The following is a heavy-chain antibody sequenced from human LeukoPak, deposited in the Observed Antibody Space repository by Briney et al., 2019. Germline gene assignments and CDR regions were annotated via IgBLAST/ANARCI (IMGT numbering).Heavy chain of an antibody. Sequence: ASVKVSCKVSGYTLTELSMHWVRQAPGKGLEWMGGFDPEDGETIYAQKFQGRVTMTEDTSTDTAYMELSSLRSEDTAVYYCATAGGSYPITFNFDYWGQGTLVTVSS. V-gene: IGHV1-24*01. CDR2: FDPEDGET. D-gene: IGHD1-26*01. CDR3: ATAGGSYPITFNFDY. J-gene: IGHJ4*02. CDR1: GYTLTELS.